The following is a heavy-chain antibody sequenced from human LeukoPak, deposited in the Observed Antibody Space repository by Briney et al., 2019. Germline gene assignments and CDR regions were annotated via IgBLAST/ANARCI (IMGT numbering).Heavy chain of an antibody. CDR1: GFTLSSYS. Sequence: GGSLRLSCEGSGFTLSSYSMIWVRQAPGKGLEWVSSIRGDSTETRHADSLMGRFTISRDNAKKSLYLQMNSLRAEDTAVYYCARGHFGVVLDYWGQGTLVTVSS. V-gene: IGHV3-21*01. J-gene: IGHJ4*02. CDR2: IRGDSTET. D-gene: IGHD3-3*01. CDR3: ARGHFGVVLDY.